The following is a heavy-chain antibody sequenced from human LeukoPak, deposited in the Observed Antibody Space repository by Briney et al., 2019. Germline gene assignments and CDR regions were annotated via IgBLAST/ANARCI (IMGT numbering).Heavy chain of an antibody. J-gene: IGHJ4*02. V-gene: IGHV3-30-3*01. D-gene: IGHD3-3*01. CDR1: GFTFSSYA. CDR3: AKVLGVVISTYYFDY. Sequence: GGSLRLSCAASGFTFSSYAMHWVRQAPGKGLEWVAVISYDGSNKYYADSVKGRFTISRDNSKNTLYLQMNGLRAEDTAVYYCAKVLGVVISTYYFDYWGQGTLVTVSS. CDR2: ISYDGSNK.